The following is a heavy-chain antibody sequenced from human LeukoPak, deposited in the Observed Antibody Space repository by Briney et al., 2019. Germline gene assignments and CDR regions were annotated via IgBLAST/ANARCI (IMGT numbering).Heavy chain of an antibody. J-gene: IGHJ4*02. V-gene: IGHV4-61*01. Sequence: PSETLSLTSTVSGGSLSSAHGWSWIRQPPGKGLEWIGYSQNSGCTNCNPSLKSRVTISVDTSKNQFSLKLSSVTAADTAVYYCARDHSGSLDYWGQGTLVTVSS. CDR1: GGSLSSAHG. CDR3: ARDHSGSLDY. CDR2: SQNSGCT. D-gene: IGHD3-10*01.